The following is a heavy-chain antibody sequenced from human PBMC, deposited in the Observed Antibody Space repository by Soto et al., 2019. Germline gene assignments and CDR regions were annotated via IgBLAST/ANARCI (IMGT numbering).Heavy chain of an antibody. D-gene: IGHD3-22*01. CDR3: ARGGYFDSSNYLAY. CDR1: GYTFTNYG. CDR2: INPGNGNT. J-gene: IGHJ4*02. Sequence: ASVKVSCKASGYTFTNYGLHWVRQAPGRGLEWMGWINPGNGNTKYSQQFQGRVIIDRDTSASTAYMELSSLRSEDTAVYYCARGGYFDSSNYLAYWGLGALVTVSS. V-gene: IGHV1-3*01.